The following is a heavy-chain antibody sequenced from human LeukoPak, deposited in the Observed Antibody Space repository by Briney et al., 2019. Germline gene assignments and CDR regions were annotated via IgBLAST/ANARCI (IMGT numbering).Heavy chain of an antibody. D-gene: IGHD5-24*01. J-gene: IGHJ4*02. CDR1: GFTFSNSV. V-gene: IGHV3-30*04. Sequence: AGGSLRLSCAASGFTFSNSVIHWVRQAPGKGLEWVALISYDGTNKNYADSVKGRFTISRDNSKNTLYLQMNSLRPEDTAVYYCARSRDRYKIDYWGQGTLVTVSS. CDR2: ISYDGTNK. CDR3: ARSRDRYKIDY.